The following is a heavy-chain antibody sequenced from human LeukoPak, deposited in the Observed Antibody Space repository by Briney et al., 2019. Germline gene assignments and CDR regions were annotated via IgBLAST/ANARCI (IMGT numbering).Heavy chain of an antibody. Sequence: ASVKVSCKASQYTFMYSFTTTYIHWVRQAPGQGLEWMGWINTNTGNPTYAQGFTGRFVFSLDTSVRTAYLQISSLKAEDTAVYYCAREYYCSTTSCFFDYWGQGTLVTVSS. CDR3: AREYYCSTTSCFFDY. D-gene: IGHD2-2*01. J-gene: IGHJ4*02. V-gene: IGHV7-4-1*02. CDR2: INTNTGNP. CDR1: QYTFMYSFTTTY.